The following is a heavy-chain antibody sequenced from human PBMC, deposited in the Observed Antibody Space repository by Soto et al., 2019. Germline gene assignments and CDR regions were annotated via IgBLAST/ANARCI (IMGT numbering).Heavy chain of an antibody. CDR3: ARVNSTVRGAGYYYYGMDV. CDR1: GGSVSSGSYY. J-gene: IGHJ6*02. Sequence: QVQLQESGPGLVKPSETLSLTCTVSGGSVSSGSYYWSWIRQPPGKGLEWIGYIYYSGSTNYNPSLQSRVTRSVDTSKHQFSLKRSSVTAADTYVYYCARVNSTVRGAGYYYYGMDVWGQGTTVTVSS. D-gene: IGHD4-4*01. V-gene: IGHV4-61*01. CDR2: IYYSGST.